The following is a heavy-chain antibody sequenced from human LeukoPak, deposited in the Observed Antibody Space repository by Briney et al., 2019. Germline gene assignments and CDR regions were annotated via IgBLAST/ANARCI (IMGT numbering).Heavy chain of an antibody. CDR3: ARSKWGLATGFDY. D-gene: IGHD3-16*01. J-gene: IGHJ4*02. CDR1: GFTFSSYW. CDR2: IKQDGSEK. V-gene: IGHV3-7*01. Sequence: GSLRLSCAGSGFTFSSYWMGWVRQAPGKGLEWVANIKQDGSEKYYVDSVKGRFTISRDNAKNSLYLQMNSLRAEDTAVYYCARSKWGLATGFDYWGQGTLVTVSS.